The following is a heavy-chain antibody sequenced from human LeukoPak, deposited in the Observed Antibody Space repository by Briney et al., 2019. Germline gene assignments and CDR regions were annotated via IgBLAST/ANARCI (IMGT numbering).Heavy chain of an antibody. CDR1: GGSISSSSYY. CDR3: AKRYYYASSGYYHDY. Sequence: SETLSLTCTVSGGSISSSSYYWGWIRQPPGKGLEWIGSIYYSGSTYYNPSLKSRVTISVDTSKNQFSLELSSVTAADTAVYYCAKRYYYASSGYYHDYWGQGTLVTVSS. CDR2: IYYSGST. V-gene: IGHV4-39*01. D-gene: IGHD3-22*01. J-gene: IGHJ4*02.